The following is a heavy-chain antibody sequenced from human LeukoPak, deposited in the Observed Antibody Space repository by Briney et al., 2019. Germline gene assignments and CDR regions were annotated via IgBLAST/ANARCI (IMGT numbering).Heavy chain of an antibody. V-gene: IGHV3-30*02. CDR2: IRYDGSNK. CDR3: ARVGREYSSSSPPDY. Sequence: GGSLRLSCAASGFTFSSFGIHWVRQAPGKGLEWVAFIRYDGSNKYYADSVRGRFTISRDNAKNTLYLQMNSLRVEDTAMYYCARVGREYSSSSPPDYWGQGTLVTVSS. J-gene: IGHJ4*02. D-gene: IGHD6-6*01. CDR1: GFTFSSFG.